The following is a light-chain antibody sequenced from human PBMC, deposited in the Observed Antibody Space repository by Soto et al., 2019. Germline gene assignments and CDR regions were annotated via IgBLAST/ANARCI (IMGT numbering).Light chain of an antibody. CDR2: DNN. CDR1: SSNIGINA. V-gene: IGLV1-44*01. J-gene: IGLJ1*01. CDR3: AAWDDSLNGLV. Sequence: QAVVTQPPSASGTPGQRVTISCSRSSSNIGINAVNWYQQLPGTAPKLVIYDNNQRPSGVPDRFSGSKSGISASLAISGLQSEDEADYSCAAWDDSLNGLVFGTGTKVTVL.